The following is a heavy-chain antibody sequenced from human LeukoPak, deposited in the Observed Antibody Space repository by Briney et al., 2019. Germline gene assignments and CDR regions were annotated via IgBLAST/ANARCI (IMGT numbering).Heavy chain of an antibody. CDR1: GGSISSSSYY. V-gene: IGHV4-39*07. D-gene: IGHD2-15*01. Sequence: PSETLSLTCTVSGGSISSSSYYWGWIRQPPGKGLEWIVSIYYSGSTYYNPSLKSRVTISVDTSKNQFSLKLSSVTAADTAVYYCARGGYSRDYYYYYMDVWGKGTTVTISS. CDR2: IYYSGST. J-gene: IGHJ6*03. CDR3: ARGGYSRDYYYYYMDV.